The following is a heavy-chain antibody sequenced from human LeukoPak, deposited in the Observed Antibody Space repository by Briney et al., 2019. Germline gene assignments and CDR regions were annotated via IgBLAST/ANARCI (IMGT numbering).Heavy chain of an antibody. CDR1: GITFSSYA. D-gene: IGHD3-16*02. CDR2: ISGSGGST. Sequence: GGSLRLSCAASGITFSSYAMSWVRQAPGKGLEWVSTISGSGGSTYNADSVKGRFTISRDNAKNSLYLQMNSLRAEDTAVYYCARDMITFGGVIVFDYWGQGTLVTVSS. V-gene: IGHV3-23*01. J-gene: IGHJ4*02. CDR3: ARDMITFGGVIVFDY.